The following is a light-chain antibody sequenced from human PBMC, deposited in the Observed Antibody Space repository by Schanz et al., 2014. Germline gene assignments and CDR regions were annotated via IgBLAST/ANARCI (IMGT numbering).Light chain of an antibody. CDR2: YDD. Sequence: QSVLTQPPSVSEAPRQRVTISCSGSSSNIGNNPVNWYQQLPGKAPKLLIYYDDLLPSGVSDRFSGSKSGTSASLAISGLQSEDEADYYCATWDDTVNGPVFGGGTKLTVL. J-gene: IGLJ3*02. CDR3: ATWDDTVNGPV. CDR1: SSNIGNNP. V-gene: IGLV1-36*01.